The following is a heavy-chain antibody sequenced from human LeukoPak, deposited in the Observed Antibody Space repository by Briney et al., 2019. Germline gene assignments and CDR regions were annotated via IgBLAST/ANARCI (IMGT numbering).Heavy chain of an antibody. CDR1: GYSISSGYY. V-gene: IGHV4-38-2*02. Sequence: SETLSLTCTVSGYSISSGYYWGWIRQPPGKGLEWIGSIYHSGSTYYNPSLKSRVTISVDTSKNQFSLKLSSVTAADTAVYYCARDTDYWGQGTLVTASS. J-gene: IGHJ4*02. CDR3: ARDTDY. CDR2: IYHSGST.